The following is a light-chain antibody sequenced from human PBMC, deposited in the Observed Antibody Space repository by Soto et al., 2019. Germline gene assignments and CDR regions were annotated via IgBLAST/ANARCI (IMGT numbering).Light chain of an antibody. V-gene: IGKV1-33*01. J-gene: IGKJ4*01. Sequence: DIPMTQSPSSLSASVGDRVTISCQASQDITDYLNWYQQKPGKAPRLLIYDASNLETGVPSRCSGSGSGTDFTLTISSLQPEDIATYYCQQSEALVLSFGGGTKVEIK. CDR1: QDITDY. CDR3: QQSEALVLS. CDR2: DAS.